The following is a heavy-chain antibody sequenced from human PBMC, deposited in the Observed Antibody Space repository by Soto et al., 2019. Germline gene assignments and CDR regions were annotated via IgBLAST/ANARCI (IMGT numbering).Heavy chain of an antibody. J-gene: IGHJ6*02. CDR1: GFTFSSYA. CDR2: ISGSGGST. CDR3: AKPSGHLERLNYYYYGMDV. V-gene: IGHV3-23*01. Sequence: EVQLLGSGGGLVQPGGSLRLSCAASGFTFSSYAMSWVRQAPGKGLEWVSAISGSGGSTYYADSVKGRFTISRDNSKNTLYLQMNSLRAEDTAVYYCAKPSGHLERLNYYYYGMDVWGQGTTVTVSS. D-gene: IGHD1-1*01.